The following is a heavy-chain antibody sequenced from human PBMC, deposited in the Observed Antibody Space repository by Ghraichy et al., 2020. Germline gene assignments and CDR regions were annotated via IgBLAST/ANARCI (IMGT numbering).Heavy chain of an antibody. V-gene: IGHV7-4-1*02. D-gene: IGHD3-9*01. J-gene: IGHJ6*02. CDR2: INTNTGNP. CDR1: GYSFTNYA. Sequence: ASVKVSCKASGYSFTNYAMNWVRQAPGQGLEWMGWINTNTGNPTYAQGFTGRFVFSLDTSVSTAYLQISSLKAEDNAVYYCARDLIGGRAPYELLTGYHYYYYGMDVWGQGTTVTVSS. CDR3: ARDLIGGRAPYELLTGYHYYYYGMDV.